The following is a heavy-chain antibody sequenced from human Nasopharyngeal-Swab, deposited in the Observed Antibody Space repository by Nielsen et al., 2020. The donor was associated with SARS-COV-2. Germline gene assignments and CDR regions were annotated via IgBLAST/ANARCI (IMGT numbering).Heavy chain of an antibody. CDR3: ATEDSGY. CDR2: MNTNSGNT. J-gene: IGHJ4*02. V-gene: IGHV1-8*01. Sequence: WVRQAPGQGLEWMGWMNTNSGNTGYAQKFQGRVTMTRNTSISTAYMELSSLRSEDTAVYYCATEDSGYWGQGTLVTVSS. D-gene: IGHD3-10*01.